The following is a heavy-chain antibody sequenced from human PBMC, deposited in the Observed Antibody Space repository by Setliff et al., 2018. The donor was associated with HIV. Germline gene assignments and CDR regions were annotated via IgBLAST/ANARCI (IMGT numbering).Heavy chain of an antibody. Sequence: GGSLRLSCAPSGFTFSDYGIHWVRQAPGKGLEWLTYIRYDASNKFYADSVKGRLTISRDNSKNTLFLQLNSLRVDDTAVYYCAKDGDYSNWDYDAFDIWGQGTMVTVSS. V-gene: IGHV3-30*02. CDR2: IRYDASNK. J-gene: IGHJ3*02. D-gene: IGHD1-7*01. CDR1: GFTFSDYG. CDR3: AKDGDYSNWDYDAFDI.